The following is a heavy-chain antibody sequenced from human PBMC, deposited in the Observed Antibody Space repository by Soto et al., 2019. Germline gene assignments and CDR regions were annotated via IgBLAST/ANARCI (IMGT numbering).Heavy chain of an antibody. CDR2: MNPNSGNT. J-gene: IGHJ6*02. CDR3: ARVYGRAVVGFWSEGYGMDV. D-gene: IGHD3-3*01. CDR1: GYTFTSYD. Sequence: GASVKVSCKASGYTFTSYDINWVRQATGQGLEWMGWMNPNSGNTGYAQKFQGRVTMTRNTSISTAYMELSSLRSEDTAVYYCARVYGRAVVGFWSEGYGMDVWGQGTTVTVSS. V-gene: IGHV1-8*01.